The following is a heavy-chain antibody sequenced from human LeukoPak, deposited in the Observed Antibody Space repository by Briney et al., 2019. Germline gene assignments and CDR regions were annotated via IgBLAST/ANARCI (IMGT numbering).Heavy chain of an antibody. J-gene: IGHJ5*02. CDR2: AYYRSKWYN. CDR3: ARVLGYCSGGSFNPSFLISCWFDP. V-gene: IGHV6-1*01. Sequence: SQTLSLTCAISGDSVSSNSAAWNWIRQSPSRGLEWLGRAYYRSKWYNDYAVSVKSRITINPDTSKNQFSLQLNSVTPEDTAVYYCARVLGYCSGGSFNPSFLISCWFDPWGQGTLVTVSS. D-gene: IGHD2-15*01. CDR1: GDSVSSNSAA.